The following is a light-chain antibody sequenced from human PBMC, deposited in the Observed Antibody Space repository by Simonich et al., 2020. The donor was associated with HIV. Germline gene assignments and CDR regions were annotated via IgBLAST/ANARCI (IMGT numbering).Light chain of an antibody. CDR3: QQSYSTPT. V-gene: IGKV1-39*01. CDR2: TAS. J-gene: IGKJ4*01. Sequence: DIQMTQSPSSLSASVGDRVTITCRASQSISSYLNWYQQKPGKAPELLIYTASNLQSGVPSRFSGSGSGTEFTLTISSLQPGDFATYYCQQSYSTPTFGGGTKVEIK. CDR1: QSISSY.